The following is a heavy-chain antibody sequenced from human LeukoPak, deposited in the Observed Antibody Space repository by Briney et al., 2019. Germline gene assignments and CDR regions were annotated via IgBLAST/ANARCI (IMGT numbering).Heavy chain of an antibody. V-gene: IGHV3-23*01. J-gene: IGHJ3*02. CDR3: FTFVIPVAFDI. CDR2: ISGSGGST. D-gene: IGHD2/OR15-2a*01. Sequence: GGSLRLSCAASGFTFSSYAMSWVRQAPGKGLEWVSAISGSGGSTYYADSVKGRFTISRGNSKNTLYLQMNSLRAEDTAVYYCFTFVIPVAFDIWGQGTMVTVSS. CDR1: GFTFSSYA.